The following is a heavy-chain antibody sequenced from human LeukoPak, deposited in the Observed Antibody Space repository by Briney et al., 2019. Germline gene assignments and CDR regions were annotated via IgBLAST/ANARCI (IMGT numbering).Heavy chain of an antibody. CDR2: INPDSGAT. CDR3: ASALNTPRSS. D-gene: IGHD6-13*01. Sequence: ASVKVSCKASGYTFTDYYMHWVRQAPGQGLEWMGWINPDSGATMYAQKFQGRVTMTTDTTISTAYMELNRLRSDDTAVYYCASALNTPRSSWGQGTLVTVSS. J-gene: IGHJ4*02. V-gene: IGHV1-2*02. CDR1: GYTFTDYY.